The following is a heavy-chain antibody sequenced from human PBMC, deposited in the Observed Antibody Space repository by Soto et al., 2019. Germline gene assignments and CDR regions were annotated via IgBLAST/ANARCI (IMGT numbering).Heavy chain of an antibody. D-gene: IGHD2-15*01. J-gene: IGHJ6*02. V-gene: IGHV1-69*01. Sequence: QVQLVQSGAEVKKPGSSVKVSCKASGGTFSSNAISWVRQAPGQGLEWMGGIIPIFGTANYAQKFQGRVTITADESTSTAYMELSSLRSEDTAVYYCARSYCSGGSCYSPAYYYYGMDVWGQGTTVTVSS. CDR2: IIPIFGTA. CDR3: ARSYCSGGSCYSPAYYYYGMDV. CDR1: GGTFSSNA.